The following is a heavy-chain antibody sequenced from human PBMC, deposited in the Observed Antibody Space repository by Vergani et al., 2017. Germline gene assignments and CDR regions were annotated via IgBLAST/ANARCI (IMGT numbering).Heavy chain of an antibody. Sequence: QVQLVQSGAEVKKPGSSVKVSCKASGGTFSSYAISWVRQAPGQGLEWMGGIIPIFGTANYAKKFQGRVTITADESTSTAYMELSSLRSEDTAVYYCARTNKTLYQLLHGYYYGMDVWGQGTTVTVSS. J-gene: IGHJ6*02. CDR2: IIPIFGTA. D-gene: IGHD2-2*01. CDR3: ARTNKTLYQLLHGYYYGMDV. V-gene: IGHV1-69*12. CDR1: GGTFSSYA.